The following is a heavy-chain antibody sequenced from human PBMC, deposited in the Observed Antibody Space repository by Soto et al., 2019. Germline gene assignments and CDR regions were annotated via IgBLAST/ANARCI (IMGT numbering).Heavy chain of an antibody. CDR3: AHSGGWSYFDY. CDR1: GFSLSTSGVG. Sequence: QITLKESGPTLVKPTQTLTLTCTFSGFSLSTSGVGVGWIRQPPGKALEWLALIYWADDKRYSPSLKSRLTITKDTSKNQVVLTMTNVDPVDTATYYCAHSGGWSYFDYWGQGTLVTVSS. CDR2: IYWADDK. J-gene: IGHJ4*02. D-gene: IGHD6-19*01. V-gene: IGHV2-5*02.